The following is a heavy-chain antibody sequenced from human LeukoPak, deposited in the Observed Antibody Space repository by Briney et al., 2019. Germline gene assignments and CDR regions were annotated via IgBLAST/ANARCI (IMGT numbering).Heavy chain of an antibody. Sequence: SETLSLTCTVSGGSIRSYYWSWIRQPPGKGLEWIGYIYYSGSTNYNPSLKSRVTISVDTSKNQFSLKLSSVTAADTAVYYCARQDPSGSYGYYFDYWGQGTLVTVSS. CDR1: GGSIRSYY. CDR2: IYYSGST. CDR3: ARQDPSGSYGYYFDY. V-gene: IGHV4-59*08. J-gene: IGHJ4*02. D-gene: IGHD1-26*01.